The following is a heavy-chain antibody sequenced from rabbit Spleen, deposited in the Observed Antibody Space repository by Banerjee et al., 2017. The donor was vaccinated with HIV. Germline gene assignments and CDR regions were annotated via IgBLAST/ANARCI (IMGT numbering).Heavy chain of an antibody. CDR2: IAGSSSAFT. CDR1: GFSFSSSDY. J-gene: IGHJ3*01. CDR3: ARDTGSSFSSYGMDL. D-gene: IGHD8-1*01. Sequence: QEQLEESGGGLVKPEGSLTLTCKASGFSFSSSDYMCWVRQAPGKGLEWISCIAGSSSAFTHSATWAQGRFTCSKTSSTTVTLQMTSLTVADTATYFCARDTGSSFSSYGMDLWGQGTLVTVS. V-gene: IGHV1S45*01.